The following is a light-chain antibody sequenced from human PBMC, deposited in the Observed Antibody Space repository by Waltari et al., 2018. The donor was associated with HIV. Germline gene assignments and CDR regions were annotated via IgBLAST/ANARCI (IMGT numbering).Light chain of an antibody. Sequence: QSALTQPASVSGSLGQSIAIPCTGSTSAIAGSYHYVSWYQTYPAKPPKLLIYDVSKRPSGVSDRFSGSRSGNSASLIISGLQADDESEYFCSSYSTTNTYVVFGGGTKVIVL. V-gene: IGLV2-14*03. CDR2: DVS. CDR3: SSYSTTNTYVV. CDR1: TSAIAGSYHY. J-gene: IGLJ2*01.